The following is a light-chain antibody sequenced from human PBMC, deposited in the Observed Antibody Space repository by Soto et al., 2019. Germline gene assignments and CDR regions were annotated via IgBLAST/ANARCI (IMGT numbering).Light chain of an antibody. Sequence: ITQSPSTLSGSVGDRVTIPCRASQTISSWLAWYQQKPGKAPKLLLYDASTLQSGVPSRFSGSGSGTDFTLTISRLHPDDFATYYCQQYNTYPWTLGQGTKVDIK. CDR1: QTISSW. CDR3: QQYNTYPWT. J-gene: IGKJ1*01. V-gene: IGKV1-5*01. CDR2: DAS.